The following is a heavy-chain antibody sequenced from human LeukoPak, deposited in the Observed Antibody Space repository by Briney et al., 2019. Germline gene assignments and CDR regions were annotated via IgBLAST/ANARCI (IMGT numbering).Heavy chain of an antibody. CDR3: ARDPGTGSGWYYFGY. CDR2: IGSSGSAI. D-gene: IGHD6-19*01. CDR1: GFTFSNYN. J-gene: IGHJ4*02. Sequence: PGGSLRLSCAASGFTFSNYNMNWVRQAPGKGLEWISYIGSSGSAIYYADSVMGRFTISRDNAKNSLYLQMNNLRPEDAAVCYCARDPGTGSGWYYFGYWGQGTLVTVSS. V-gene: IGHV3-48*01.